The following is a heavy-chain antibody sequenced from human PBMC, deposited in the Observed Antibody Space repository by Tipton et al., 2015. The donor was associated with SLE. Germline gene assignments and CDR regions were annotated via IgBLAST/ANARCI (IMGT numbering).Heavy chain of an antibody. CDR3: AGLPYGMVTGTPRYYYNMDF. D-gene: IGHD2-15*01. V-gene: IGHV4-34*01. CDR1: GGSFSGYN. CDR2: INHSGSA. J-gene: IGHJ6*02. Sequence: TLSLTCAVYGGSFSGYNWNWIRQSPGKGLEWIGEINHSGSATYNPSLKSRVTISIDTSKKLFSLRLSSVSAADTAVYYCAGLPYGMVTGTPRYYYNMDFWGQGTTVTVSS.